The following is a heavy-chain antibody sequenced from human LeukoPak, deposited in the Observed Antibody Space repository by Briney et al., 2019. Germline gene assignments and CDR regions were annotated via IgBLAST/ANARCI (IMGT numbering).Heavy chain of an antibody. CDR2: ISGSGGST. D-gene: IGHD3-22*01. CDR1: GFTFSSYG. CDR3: AKSGYDYDSSGYYHHLPIDY. Sequence: GGSLRLSCAASGFTFSSYGMSWVRQAPGKGLEWVSSISGSGGSTYYADSVKGRFTISRDNSKNTLYLQMNSLRAEDTAVYYCAKSGYDYDSSGYYHHLPIDYWGQGTLVTVSS. J-gene: IGHJ4*02. V-gene: IGHV3-23*01.